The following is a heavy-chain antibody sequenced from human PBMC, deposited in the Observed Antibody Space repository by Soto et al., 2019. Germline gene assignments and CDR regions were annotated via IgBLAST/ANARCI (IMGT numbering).Heavy chain of an antibody. D-gene: IGHD1-26*01. J-gene: IGHJ6*02. CDR3: ARGKGATFYYYYGMDV. Sequence: ASVKVSCKASGYTFTGYYMHGVRQAPGEGLEWMGWINPNSGGTNYAQKFQGRVTMTRDTSISTAYMELSRLRSDDTAVYYCARGKGATFYYYYGMDVWGQGTTVTVSS. CDR1: GYTFTGYY. V-gene: IGHV1-2*02. CDR2: INPNSGGT.